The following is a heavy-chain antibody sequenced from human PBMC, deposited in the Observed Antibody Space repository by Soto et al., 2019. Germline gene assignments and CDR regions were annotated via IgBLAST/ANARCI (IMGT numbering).Heavy chain of an antibody. CDR2: IKSKTDGGTT. CDR3: TTDSYSTVIPVRLDY. V-gene: IGHV3-15*07. D-gene: IGHD4-4*01. Sequence: EVQLVESGGGLVKPGGSLTLSCAASGFTFSTAWINWVRQAPGKGLEWVGRIKSKTDGGTTDFAASVKGKFAISRYDSMSMEFMRMNTLKTDDTAVYYCTTDSYSTVIPVRLDYLGHGTLVTVSS. J-gene: IGHJ4*01. CDR1: GFTFSTAW.